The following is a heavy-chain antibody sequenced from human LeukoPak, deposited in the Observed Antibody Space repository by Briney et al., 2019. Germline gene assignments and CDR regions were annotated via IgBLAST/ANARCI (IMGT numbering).Heavy chain of an antibody. CDR1: GYTFSSYG. J-gene: IGHJ6*02. CDR2: ISVYNGNT. D-gene: IGHD6-6*01. V-gene: IGHV1-18*01. Sequence: GASVKVSCKASGYTFSSYGISWVRQAPGQGLEWMGWISVYNGNTNYAQKLQGRVTMTTDTSTSTAYLELRSLSSDDTAVYYCGRRPQSIAAPKPPNYYYCYGMDVWGQGTTVTVSS. CDR3: GRRPQSIAAPKPPNYYYCYGMDV.